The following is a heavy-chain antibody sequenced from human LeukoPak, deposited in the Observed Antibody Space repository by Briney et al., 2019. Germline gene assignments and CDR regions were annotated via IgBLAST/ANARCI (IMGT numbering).Heavy chain of an antibody. D-gene: IGHD6-13*01. CDR2: TYYRSKWYN. Sequence: SQTLSLTCAISGDSVSSNSAAWNWIRQSPSRGLEWLGRTYYRSKWYNDYAVSVKSRITINPDTSKNQFSLQLNSVTPEDTAVYYCARVVMGFCLDRYIAAAGTEAECYYYYGMDVWGQGTTVTVSS. V-gene: IGHV6-1*01. CDR3: ARVVMGFCLDRYIAAAGTEAECYYYYGMDV. CDR1: GDSVSSNSAA. J-gene: IGHJ6*02.